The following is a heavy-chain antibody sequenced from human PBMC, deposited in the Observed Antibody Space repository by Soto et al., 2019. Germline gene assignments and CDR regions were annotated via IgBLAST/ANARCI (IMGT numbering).Heavy chain of an antibody. CDR3: ARRGYDFWSGYPEPWYYFDY. CDR2: IYYSGST. D-gene: IGHD3-3*01. Sequence: LSLTCTVSGGSISSSSYYWGWIRQPPGKGLEWIGSIYYSGSTYYNPSLKSRVTISVDTSKNQFSLKLSSVTAADTAVYYCARRGYDFWSGYPEPWYYFDYWGQGTLVTVSS. J-gene: IGHJ4*02. CDR1: GGSISSSSYY. V-gene: IGHV4-39*01.